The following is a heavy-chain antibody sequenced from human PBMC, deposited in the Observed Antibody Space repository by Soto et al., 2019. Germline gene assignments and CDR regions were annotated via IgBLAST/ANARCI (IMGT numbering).Heavy chain of an antibody. CDR2: IYYSGNN. Sequence: QVRLQEWGPGLVKPSQTLSLKCSVSGGSITTGGRYWSWIRQLPGKGLEWIGDIYYSGNNYYNASLKSRVNISVEAAKNQFSLKLISVTAADTAVYYCAQALVFTGGDGFDIWGQGRLVTVSS. V-gene: IGHV4-31*02. CDR1: GGSITTGGRY. J-gene: IGHJ3*02. D-gene: IGHD1-1*01. CDR3: AQALVFTGGDGFDI.